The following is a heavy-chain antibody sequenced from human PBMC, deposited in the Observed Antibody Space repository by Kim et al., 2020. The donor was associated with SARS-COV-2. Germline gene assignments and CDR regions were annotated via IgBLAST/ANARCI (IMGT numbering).Heavy chain of an antibody. V-gene: IGHV3-64*04. J-gene: IGHJ3*02. CDR3: SRTSVPGRTVAFWYGFD. CDR1: GFTFSSSA. Sequence: GGSLRLSCAASGFTFSSSAMHWVRQAPGKGLEWVACISSNGNSSAYAYSVSGRFTFSIYTANYTLSPQLHMLSLKTAATYVCSRTSVPGRTVAFWYGFD. CDR2: ISSNGNSS. D-gene: IGHD2-15*01.